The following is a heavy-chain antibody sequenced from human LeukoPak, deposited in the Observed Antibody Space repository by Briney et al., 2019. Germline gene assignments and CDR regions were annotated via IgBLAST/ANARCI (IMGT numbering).Heavy chain of an antibody. D-gene: IGHD1-26*01. V-gene: IGHV4-34*01. CDR1: GGSFGDYD. CDR2: INHSGST. CDR3: ARDSTTSWYGQDF. J-gene: IGHJ4*02. Sequence: SETLSLTCAVYGGSFGDYDWSWIRQPPGKGLEWIGEINHSGSTNYNPSLKSRITISIDTSKNQFSLKLTSVTAADTALYYCARDSTTSWYGQDFWGQGTLVTVSS.